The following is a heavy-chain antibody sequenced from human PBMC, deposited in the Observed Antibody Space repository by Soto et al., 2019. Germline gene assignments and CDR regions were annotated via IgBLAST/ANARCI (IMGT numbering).Heavy chain of an antibody. D-gene: IGHD3-10*01. V-gene: IGHV1-69*05. Sequence: GASVKVSCKASEGTLKPYAITWVRQAPGHGLEWVGGITPIIGTTTSAEKFQGRLSITTDESTTTAYMELSSLRFDDTAVYYCATDRDHSYHSWGQGTLVTVPS. CDR2: ITPIIGTT. CDR1: EGTLKPYA. J-gene: IGHJ4*02. CDR3: ATDRDHSYHS.